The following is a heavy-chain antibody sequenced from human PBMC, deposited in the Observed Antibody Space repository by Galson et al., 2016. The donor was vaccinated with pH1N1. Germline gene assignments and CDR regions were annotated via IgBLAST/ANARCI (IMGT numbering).Heavy chain of an antibody. CDR1: GFTFSSFG. CDR3: AKASQYCRGGSCYANWLDP. CDR2: ISYDGSDQ. D-gene: IGHD2-15*01. Sequence: SLRLSCAASGFTFSSFGIHWARQAPGKGLEWVAVISYDGSDQYYADSVKGRVTISRDNSKNTVYLLLNSVTTEDTAVYFCAKASQYCRGGSCYANWLDPWGQGTLVTVSS. V-gene: IGHV3-30*18. J-gene: IGHJ5*02.